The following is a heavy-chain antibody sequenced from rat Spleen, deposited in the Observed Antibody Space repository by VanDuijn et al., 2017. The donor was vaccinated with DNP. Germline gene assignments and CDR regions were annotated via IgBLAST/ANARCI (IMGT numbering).Heavy chain of an antibody. D-gene: IGHD5-1*01. CDR1: GYTFTSYY. CDR3: VTRGTGPDNWFAY. CDR2: INTGSGSP. Sequence: QVQLQQSGGELAKPGSSVKISCKASGYTFTSYYLSWIKQTTGRGLDFMGYINTGSGSPNYNEKLKGKAKLTVEDSSTTSFMQLSSLTPDDSAVYYCVTRGTGPDNWFAYWGQGTLVTVSS. V-gene: IGHV1-43*01. J-gene: IGHJ3*01.